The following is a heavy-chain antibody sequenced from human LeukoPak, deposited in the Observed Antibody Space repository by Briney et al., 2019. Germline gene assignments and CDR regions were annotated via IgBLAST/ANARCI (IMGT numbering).Heavy chain of an antibody. J-gene: IGHJ4*02. CDR2: INHSGST. CDR1: GGSFSGYY. Sequence: SETLPLTCAVYGGSFSGYYWSWIRQPPGKGLEWIGEINHSGSTNYNPSLKSRVTISVDTSKNQFSLKLSSVTAADTAVYYCARGHLSSGYYLDYWGQGTLVTVSS. CDR3: ARGHLSSGYYLDY. D-gene: IGHD3-22*01. V-gene: IGHV4-34*01.